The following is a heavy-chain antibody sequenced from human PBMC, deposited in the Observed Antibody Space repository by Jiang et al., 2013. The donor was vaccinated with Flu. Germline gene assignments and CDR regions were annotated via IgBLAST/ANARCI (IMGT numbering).Heavy chain of an antibody. CDR3: AHRLGGYGNWNGGYFDY. J-gene: IGHJ4*02. D-gene: IGHD1-1*01. CDR2: IYWDDDK. CDR1: GFSLSTSGVG. V-gene: IGHV2-5*02. Sequence: KPTQTLTLTCTFSGFSLSTSGVGVGWIRQPPGKALEWLGLIYWDDDKRYSPSLKSRLTLTKDTSKNQVVLTMTNVDPVDTGTYYCAHRLGGYGNWNGGYFDYWGQGTLVTVSS.